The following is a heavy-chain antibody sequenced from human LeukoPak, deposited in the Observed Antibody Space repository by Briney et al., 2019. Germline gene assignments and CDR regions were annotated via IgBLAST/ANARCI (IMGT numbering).Heavy chain of an antibody. CDR1: GFSVSSNY. CDR3: ARERSYYDSSGYLNYFDY. D-gene: IGHD3-22*01. V-gene: IGHV3-66*01. Sequence: PGGSLRLSCAASGFSVSSNYMTWVRQAPGKGLEWVSVIYSGGNTYYADSVKGRFSISRDNSKDTLYLQMNSLRAEDTAVYYCARERSYYDSSGYLNYFDYWGQGTLVTVSS. J-gene: IGHJ4*02. CDR2: IYSGGNT.